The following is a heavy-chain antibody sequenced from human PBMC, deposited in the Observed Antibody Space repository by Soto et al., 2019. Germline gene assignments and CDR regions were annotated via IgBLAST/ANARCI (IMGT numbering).Heavy chain of an antibody. V-gene: IGHV1-2*02. J-gene: IGHJ6*02. CDR2: IYPGSGGI. CDR1: GYSFTSHY. Sequence: GASVKVSCKAIGYSFTSHYMHWVRQAPGQGLEWMGTIYPGSGGINYAQKFQGRVTMTKDTSTSTAYMELSRLRSDDTAVYYCAREGSSSSIPVQGYYGMDVWGQGTTVTVSS. CDR3: AREGSSSSIPVQGYYGMDV. D-gene: IGHD6-6*01.